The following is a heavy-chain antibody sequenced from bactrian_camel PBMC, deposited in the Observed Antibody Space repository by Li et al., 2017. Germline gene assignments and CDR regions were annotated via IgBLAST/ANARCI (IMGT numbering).Heavy chain of an antibody. D-gene: IGHD7*01. Sequence: HVQLVESGGGSVQPGGSLRLSCVVSGYSDSVNCMGWFRQAPGKEREGVAAIDSWDRTSAVDSVKGRVTISKDNVKSTHYLQMNDLEPEDTAMYFCAADSRGDGNWLLMTQSFDSWGQGTQVTVS. CDR3: AADSRGDGNWLLMTQSFDS. CDR2: IDSWDRT. J-gene: IGHJ6*01. CDR1: GYSDSVNC. V-gene: IGHV3S53*01.